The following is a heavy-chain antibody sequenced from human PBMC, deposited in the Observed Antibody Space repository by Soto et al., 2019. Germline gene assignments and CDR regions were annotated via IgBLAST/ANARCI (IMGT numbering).Heavy chain of an antibody. CDR2: IYSGGST. CDR1: GFTVSSNY. CDR3: ARAKWDGASFDD. D-gene: IGHD1-26*01. V-gene: IGHV3-53*01. J-gene: IGHJ4*02. Sequence: GGSLRLSCAASGFTVSSNYMSWVRQAPGKGLEWVSVIYSGGSTYYADSVKGRFTISRDNSKNTLYLQMNSLRAEDTAVYYCARAKWDGASFDDWGQGTLVTVSS.